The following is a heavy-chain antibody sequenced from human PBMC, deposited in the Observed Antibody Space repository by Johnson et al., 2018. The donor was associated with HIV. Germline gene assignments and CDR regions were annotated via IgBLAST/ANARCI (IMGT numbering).Heavy chain of an antibody. CDR3: AHGRVQTGTGAFDL. V-gene: IGHV3-NL1*01. CDR2: ISWDGGST. Sequence: QVQLVEPGGGVVHPGGSLRLSCAASGFTFRSYWMSWVRQAPGKGLEWVSLISWDGGSTYYADSVKGRFTISRDNSKNILYLQMNTLRSDDTAVYYCAHGRVQTGTGAFDLWGQGTMVTVSS. J-gene: IGHJ3*01. D-gene: IGHD1-1*01. CDR1: GFTFRSYW.